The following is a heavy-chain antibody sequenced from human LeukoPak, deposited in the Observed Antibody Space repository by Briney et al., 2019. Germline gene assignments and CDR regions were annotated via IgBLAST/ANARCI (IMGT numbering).Heavy chain of an antibody. Sequence: SQTLSLTCTVSGGPVSSENYYWTWIRQSAGKGLEWIGRIYISGSTNYNPSLKSRVTMSLDTSKNQFSLKLSSVTAADTAIYYCARSTSTWYRGFDYWGLGTLVTVSS. J-gene: IGHJ4*02. CDR3: ARSTSTWYRGFDY. CDR2: IYISGST. V-gene: IGHV4-61*02. CDR1: GGPVSSENYY. D-gene: IGHD6-13*01.